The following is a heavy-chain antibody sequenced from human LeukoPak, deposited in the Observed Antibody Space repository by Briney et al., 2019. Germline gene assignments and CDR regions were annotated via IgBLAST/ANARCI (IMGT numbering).Heavy chain of an antibody. J-gene: IGHJ5*02. V-gene: IGHV3-30-3*01. CDR2: ISYDGSNK. CDR3: ARESRQWLVLSWFDP. D-gene: IGHD6-19*01. Sequence: GGSLRLSCAASGFTFSSYAMSWVRQAPGKGLEWVAVISYDGSNKYYADSVKGRFTISRDNSKNTLYLQMNSLRAEDTAVYYCARESRQWLVLSWFDPWGQGTLVTVSS. CDR1: GFTFSSYA.